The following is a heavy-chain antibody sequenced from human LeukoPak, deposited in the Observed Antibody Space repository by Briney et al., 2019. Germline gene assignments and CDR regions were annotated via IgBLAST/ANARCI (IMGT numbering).Heavy chain of an antibody. J-gene: IGHJ4*02. CDR2: MNPNSGNT. CDR3: ASGGGTYGDYGATDY. Sequence: ASVKVSCKASGYTFTSYDINWVRQATGQGLGWMGWMNPNSGNTGYAQKFQGRVTMTTNTSITTAYMELSSLRSEDTAVYYCASGGGTYGDYGATDYWGQGTLVTVSS. V-gene: IGHV1-8*01. D-gene: IGHD4-17*01. CDR1: GYTFTSYD.